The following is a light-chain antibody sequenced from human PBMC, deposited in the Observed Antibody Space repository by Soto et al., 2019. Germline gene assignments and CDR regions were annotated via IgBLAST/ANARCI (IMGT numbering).Light chain of an antibody. CDR3: QQYNQWPLT. V-gene: IGKV3-15*01. Sequence: EIVMTQSPATLSVSPGERAILSCRASQSVSNNLAWYQQKPGQAPSLLIYHASTRATGIPARFSGSGSGTELTLTISSLQFEDFAVYYCQQYNQWPLTFGGGTKVEIK. J-gene: IGKJ4*01. CDR1: QSVSNN. CDR2: HAS.